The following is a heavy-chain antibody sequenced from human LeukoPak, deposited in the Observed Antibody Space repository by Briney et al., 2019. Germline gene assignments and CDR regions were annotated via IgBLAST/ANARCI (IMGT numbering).Heavy chain of an antibody. CDR2: ISVSGGST. CDR1: GFTFSSYA. J-gene: IGHJ4*02. CDR3: AKDTPHSGTLDY. D-gene: IGHD6-13*01. Sequence: GGSLRLSCAASGFTFSSYAMSWVRQAPGKGLEWVPAISVSGGSTYYADSVKGRFTISRDNSKNTLYLQMNSLRAEDTAVYYCAKDTPHSGTLDYWGQGTLVTVSS. V-gene: IGHV3-23*01.